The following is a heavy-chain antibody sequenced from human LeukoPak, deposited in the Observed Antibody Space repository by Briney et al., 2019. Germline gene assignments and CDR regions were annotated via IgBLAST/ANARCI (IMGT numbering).Heavy chain of an antibody. CDR2: IYGPGGT. CDR1: GFNVSSSY. Sequence: GGSLRLSCAVSGFNVSSSYMNWVRQAPGKGLEWVSVIYGPGGTYYADSVKGRFTISRDMSKNAVYLQMNSLKADDTAVYYCARERGYYYDSSGYVPAGYDAFDIWGQGTMVTVSA. CDR3: ARERGYYYDSSGYVPAGYDAFDI. D-gene: IGHD3-22*01. J-gene: IGHJ3*02. V-gene: IGHV3-53*01.